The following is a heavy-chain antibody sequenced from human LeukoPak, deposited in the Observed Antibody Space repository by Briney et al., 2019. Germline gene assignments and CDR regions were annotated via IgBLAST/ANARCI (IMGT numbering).Heavy chain of an antibody. CDR3: ARGRADSSGYFEYFQH. V-gene: IGHV4-59*01. CDR2: IDYSGST. J-gene: IGHJ1*01. CDR1: GGSISSYY. Sequence: SETVSLTSTVSGGSISSYYWGCMRQPPEKGLECIGYIDYSGSTNYNPSLKSRVTISVDTSKKQFSLKLSSVTDADTAVYYCARGRADSSGYFEYFQHWGQGTLVTVSS. D-gene: IGHD3-22*01.